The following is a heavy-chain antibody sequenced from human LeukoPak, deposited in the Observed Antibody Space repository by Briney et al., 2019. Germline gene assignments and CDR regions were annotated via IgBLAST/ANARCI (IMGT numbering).Heavy chain of an antibody. D-gene: IGHD6-19*01. CDR3: TTASSGWEHFDY. Sequence: GGSLRLSCAASGFTSSNAWMNWVRQAPGKGLEWVGRIKSKADGETTDYPVPVKGRFTISRDDSKNMLYLQMNSLKTEDTAVYYCTTASSGWEHFDYWGQGTLVTVSS. CDR2: IKSKADGETT. CDR1: GFTSSNAW. J-gene: IGHJ4*02. V-gene: IGHV3-15*07.